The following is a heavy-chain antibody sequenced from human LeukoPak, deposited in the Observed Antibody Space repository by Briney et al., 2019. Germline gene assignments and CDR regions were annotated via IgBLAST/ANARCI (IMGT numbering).Heavy chain of an antibody. D-gene: IGHD4-23*01. Sequence: SETLSLTCTVSGVSISSYSWSWIRQPPGKGLEWIGFIYDIGSTSYNPSLKSRVTISVDTSQTQFSLRLSSVTAADTAVYYCSRSLMAGDYGGIGPWGQGTLVTVSS. CDR1: GVSISSYS. CDR2: IYDIGST. J-gene: IGHJ5*02. CDR3: SRSLMAGDYGGIGP. V-gene: IGHV4-59*01.